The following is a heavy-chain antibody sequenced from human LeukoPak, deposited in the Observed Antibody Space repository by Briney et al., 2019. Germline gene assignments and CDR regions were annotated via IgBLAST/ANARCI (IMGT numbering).Heavy chain of an antibody. CDR1: GFTVSSNY. V-gene: IGHV3-48*04. D-gene: IGHD3-10*02. Sequence: PGGSLRLSCAASGFTVSSNYMNWVRQAPGKGLEWVSYISSSSGTMYYADSVKGRFTISRDNAKNSLYLQMNSLRAEDTAVYYCSELGITMIGGVWGKGTTVTISS. CDR2: ISSSSGTM. CDR3: SELGITMIGGV. J-gene: IGHJ6*04.